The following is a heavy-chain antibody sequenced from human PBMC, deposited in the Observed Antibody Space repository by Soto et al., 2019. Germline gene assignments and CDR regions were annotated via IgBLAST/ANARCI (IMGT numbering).Heavy chain of an antibody. J-gene: IGHJ4*02. CDR2: INPSGGST. CDR3: ARRSSSWAIDY. V-gene: IGHV1-46*01. D-gene: IGHD6-13*01. Sequence: QVQLVQSGAEVKKPGASVKVSCKASGYTFTSYYMHWVRQAAGQGLEWMGIINPSGGSTSYAQKLQGRVTMTRDMSTSTVYMELSSLRSEDTAVYYCARRSSSWAIDYWGQGTLVTVSS. CDR1: GYTFTSYY.